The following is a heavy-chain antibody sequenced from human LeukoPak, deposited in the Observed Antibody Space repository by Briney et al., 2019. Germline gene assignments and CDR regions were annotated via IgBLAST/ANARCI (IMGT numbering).Heavy chain of an antibody. CDR3: ARGGGNYFFDY. J-gene: IGHJ4*02. D-gene: IGHD1-7*01. Sequence: PSETLSLTCTVSGGSISSGDYYWSWIRQPPGKGLEWIGYIYYSGSTYYNPSLKSRVTISVDTSKNQFSLKLSSVTAADTAVYYCARGGGNYFFDYWGQGTLVTVSS. CDR2: IYYSGST. V-gene: IGHV4-30-4*01. CDR1: GGSISSGDYY.